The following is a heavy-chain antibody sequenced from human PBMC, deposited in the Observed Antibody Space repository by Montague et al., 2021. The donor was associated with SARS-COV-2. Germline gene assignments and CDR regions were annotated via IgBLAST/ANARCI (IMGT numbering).Heavy chain of an antibody. CDR3: ARVNTVRVYWFDP. Sequence: SETLSLTCTVSGGSISSSSYYWGWIRQPPGKGLEWIGSIYYSGSTYYSPSLKSRVTISVDTSKNQFSLKLSSVTAADTAVYYCARVNTVRVYWFDPWGQGTLVTVSS. D-gene: IGHD4-11*01. V-gene: IGHV4-39*01. CDR2: IYYSGST. CDR1: GGSISSSSYY. J-gene: IGHJ5*02.